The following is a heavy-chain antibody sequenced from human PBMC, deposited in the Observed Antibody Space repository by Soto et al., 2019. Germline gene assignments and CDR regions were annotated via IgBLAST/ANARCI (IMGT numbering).Heavy chain of an antibody. CDR2: IIPFLGVT. J-gene: IGHJ4*02. V-gene: IGHV1-69*08. Sequence: QVQLVQSGAEVKKPGSSVKVSCKSSGGTYSPYTINWVRQAPGQGLEWMGRIIPFLGVTNYVLKFQARVTIPADKATNTAYMGLRGLRFEDTAVYYCARDWESSVSTWSFGGFWGRGTLVTVS. CDR1: GGTYSPYT. CDR3: ARDWESSVSTWSFGGF. D-gene: IGHD3-16*01.